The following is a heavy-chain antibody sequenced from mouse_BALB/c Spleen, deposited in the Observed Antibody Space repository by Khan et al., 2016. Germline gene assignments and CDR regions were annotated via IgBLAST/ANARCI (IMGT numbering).Heavy chain of an antibody. V-gene: IGHV1-7*01. Sequence: QVQLQQSGAELAKPGASVKMSCKASGYTFTNYWMHWVKKRPGQGLEWIGYINPNTGYTEYNQKFKDKATLTADKSSSTAYMQLSSLTSEDSAVXYCTRSVPLYAMDYWGQGTSVTVSS. CDR1: GYTFTNYW. CDR3: TRSVPLYAMDY. J-gene: IGHJ4*01. CDR2: INPNTGYT.